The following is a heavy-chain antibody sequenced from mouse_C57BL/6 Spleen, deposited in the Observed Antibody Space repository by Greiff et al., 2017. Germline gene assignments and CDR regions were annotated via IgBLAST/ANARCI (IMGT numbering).Heavy chain of an antibody. D-gene: IGHD1-1*01. V-gene: IGHV1-26*01. Sequence: EVQLQQSGPELVKPGASVKISCKASGYTFTDYYMNWVKQSHGKSLEWIGDINPNNGGTSYNQKFKGKATLTVDKSSSTAYMELRSLTSEDSAVYYCARSHYYGSKIYWYFDVWGTGTTVTVSS. CDR2: INPNNGGT. CDR3: ARSHYYGSKIYWYFDV. CDR1: GYTFTDYY. J-gene: IGHJ1*03.